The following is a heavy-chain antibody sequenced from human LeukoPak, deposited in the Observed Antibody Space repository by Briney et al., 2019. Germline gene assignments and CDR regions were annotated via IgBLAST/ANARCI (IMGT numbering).Heavy chain of an antibody. CDR2: VSVTGGST. Sequence: SGGSQRLSCTASGFTFNNYAMTWVRQAPGKGLEWVSSVSVTGGSTYYAPSVKGRFTISRDNSKNTVYLRMNSQRVEDTALYYCAKARNLGESNPTDYWGQGTLVTVSS. J-gene: IGHJ4*02. D-gene: IGHD3-16*01. CDR3: AKARNLGESNPTDY. CDR1: GFTFNNYA. V-gene: IGHV3-23*01.